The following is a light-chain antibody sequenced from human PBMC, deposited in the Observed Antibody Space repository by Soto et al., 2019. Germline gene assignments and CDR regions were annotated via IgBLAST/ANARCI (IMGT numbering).Light chain of an antibody. Sequence: DIQVTQSPSFLSASVGDRVTISCRASQAMNTYIAWYQQRPGAAPKLLVYAASTLQSGVPSRFRGSGSGTDFTLTIDSLQPEDFATYYCQQSYSTPPVFGPGTKVDI. CDR3: QQSYSTPPV. CDR1: QAMNTY. CDR2: AAS. V-gene: IGKV1-39*01. J-gene: IGKJ3*01.